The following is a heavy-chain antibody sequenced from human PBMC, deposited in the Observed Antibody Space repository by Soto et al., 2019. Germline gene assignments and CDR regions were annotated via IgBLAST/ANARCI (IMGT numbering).Heavy chain of an antibody. V-gene: IGHV1-8*01. CDR3: ARTVRYSGSPADVD. CDR1: GYTFTSYD. Sequence: ASVKVSCKASGYTFTSYDINWVRQATGQGLEWMGWMNPNSGNTGYAQKFQGRVTMTRNTSISTAYMELSSLRSEDTAVYYCARTVRYSGSPADVDWGQGNLVTVSS. CDR2: MNPNSGNT. J-gene: IGHJ4*02. D-gene: IGHD1-26*01.